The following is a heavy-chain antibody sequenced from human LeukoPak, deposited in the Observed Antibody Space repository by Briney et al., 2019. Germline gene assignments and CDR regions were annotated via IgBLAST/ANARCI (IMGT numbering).Heavy chain of an antibody. J-gene: IGHJ4*02. CDR2: IDWDGDK. V-gene: IGHV2-70*01. D-gene: IGHD6-19*01. Sequence: SGPALVKPTQTLTLTCTFSEFSLSTSGMCVSWIRQLPGKALEWRAHIDWDGDKWYSTSLKTRLTISKDTSKNQVVLTMTNMDPVDTATYYCARKGSAWNYFDYWGQGALVTVAS. CDR1: EFSLSTSGMC. CDR3: ARKGSAWNYFDY.